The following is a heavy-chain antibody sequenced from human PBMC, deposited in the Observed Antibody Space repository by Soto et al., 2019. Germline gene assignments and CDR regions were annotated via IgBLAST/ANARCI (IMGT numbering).Heavy chain of an antibody. J-gene: IGHJ5*02. CDR2: IWYDGSNK. CDR1: GFTFSSYG. Sequence: QVQLVESGGGVVQPGRSLRLSCAASGFTFSSYGMHWVRQAPGKGLEWVAVIWYDGSNKYYADSVKGRFTISRDNSKNTLYLQMNSLRAEDTAVYYCARELAYCGGDCDSDWFDPWGQGTLVTVSS. D-gene: IGHD2-21*02. V-gene: IGHV3-33*01. CDR3: ARELAYCGGDCDSDWFDP.